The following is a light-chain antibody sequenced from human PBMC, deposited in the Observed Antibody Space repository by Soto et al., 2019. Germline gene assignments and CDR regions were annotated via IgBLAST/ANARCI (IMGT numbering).Light chain of an antibody. CDR2: EVR. CDR1: SSDVGAYNY. V-gene: IGLV2-14*01. J-gene: IGLJ1*01. Sequence: QSVLTQPASVSGSPGQSITISCTGSSSDVGAYNYVSWYQQYTGKAPKVIIFEVRKRPSGVSNRFSGSKSGDTASLTISGLQAEDEADYYCSSYRSSTTFVFGTGTKLTVL. CDR3: SSYRSSTTFV.